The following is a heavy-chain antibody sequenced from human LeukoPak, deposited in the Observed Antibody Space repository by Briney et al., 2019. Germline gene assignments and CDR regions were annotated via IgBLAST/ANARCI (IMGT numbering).Heavy chain of an antibody. V-gene: IGHV3-7*01. CDR2: IEQDGSEK. CDR1: GFTFSRYW. J-gene: IGHJ3*02. CDR3: AREFCSGANCYPMGAFDM. D-gene: IGHD2-15*01. Sequence: GGSLRLSCAASGFTFSRYWMSWVRQAPGKGLEWVANIEQDGSEKYYVDSVMGRFTISRDNVKNSLYLQMNSLRAEDTAVYYCAREFCSGANCYPMGAFDMWGQGTMVSVSS.